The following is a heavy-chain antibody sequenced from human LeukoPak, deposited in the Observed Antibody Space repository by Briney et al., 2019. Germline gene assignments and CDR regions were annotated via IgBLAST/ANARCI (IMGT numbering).Heavy chain of an antibody. J-gene: IGHJ6*02. V-gene: IGHV3-21*01. CDR3: ARDGYYGSGSLNYYYYGMDV. Sequence: GGSLRLSCAASGFTFSSCWMTWVRQAPGKGLEWVSSISSSSSYIYYADSVKGRFTISRDNAKNSLYLQMNSLRAEDTAVYYCARDGYYGSGSLNYYYYGMDVWGQGTTVTVSS. CDR1: GFTFSSCW. D-gene: IGHD3-10*01. CDR2: ISSSSSYI.